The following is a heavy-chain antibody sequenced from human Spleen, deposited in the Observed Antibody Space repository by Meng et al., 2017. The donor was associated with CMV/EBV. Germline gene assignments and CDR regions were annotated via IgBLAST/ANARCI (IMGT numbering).Heavy chain of an antibody. V-gene: IGHV3-21*01. CDR3: ARDFGDYDVP. CDR2: ISSSSSYI. D-gene: IGHD4-17*01. CDR1: GFTFSSYS. J-gene: IGHJ5*02. Sequence: GGSLRLSCAASGFTFSSYSMNWVRQAPGKGLEWVSSISSSSSYIYYADSVKGRFTISRDNAKNSLYRQMNSLRAEDTAVYYCARDFGDYDVPWGQGTLVTVSS.